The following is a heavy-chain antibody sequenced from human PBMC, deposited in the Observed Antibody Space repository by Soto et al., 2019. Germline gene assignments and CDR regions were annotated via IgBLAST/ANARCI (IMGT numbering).Heavy chain of an antibody. D-gene: IGHD3-22*01. J-gene: IGHJ4*02. V-gene: IGHV4-34*01. CDR2: INHSGST. CDR3: ATLPKRSSGYYYDY. Sequence: PSETLSLTCAVYGGSFSGYYWSWIRQPPGKGLEWIGEINHSGSTNYNPSLKSRVTISVDTSKSQFSLKLSSVTAADTAVYYCATLPKRSSGYYYDYWGQGTLVTVSS. CDR1: GGSFSGYY.